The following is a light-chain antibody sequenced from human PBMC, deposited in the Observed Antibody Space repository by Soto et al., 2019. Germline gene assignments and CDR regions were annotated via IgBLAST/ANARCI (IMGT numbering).Light chain of an antibody. CDR1: QSVSNNY. Sequence: ETVMTQYPGTLSLSPGERATLSCRASQSVSNNYLAWYQQKPGKAPRLLIYGASNRATGIPDRLSGSGSGTDFTLTISRLEPEDFAVYYCQQYGSSGTFGQGTKVDIK. CDR3: QQYGSSGT. V-gene: IGKV3-20*01. J-gene: IGKJ1*01. CDR2: GAS.